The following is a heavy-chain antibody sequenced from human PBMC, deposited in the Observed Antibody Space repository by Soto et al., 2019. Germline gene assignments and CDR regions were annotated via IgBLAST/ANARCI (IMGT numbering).Heavy chain of an antibody. J-gene: IGHJ4*02. Sequence: QITLKESGPTLVKLTETLTLTCTVSGFSLMTNGVGVGWFRQPPGKALEWLALIYRDDDKRYRPSLKSRVTIXXDXTXXQVVLTMTNMDPVDTATYYCAHTVARGAYWETFNYWGQGTLVTVSS. V-gene: IGHV2-5*02. CDR2: IYRDDDK. D-gene: IGHD1-26*01. CDR3: AHTVARGAYWETFNY. CDR1: GFSLMTNGVG.